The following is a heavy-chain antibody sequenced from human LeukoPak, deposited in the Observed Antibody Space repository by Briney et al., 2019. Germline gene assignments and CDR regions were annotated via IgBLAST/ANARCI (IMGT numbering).Heavy chain of an antibody. CDR1: GFTFNNYA. CDR2: ISYGGSNK. D-gene: IGHD4-11*01. Sequence: GRSLRLSCAASGFTFNNYAMHWVRQAPGKGLEWVAVISYGGSNKFYADSVMGRFTISRDNSKNTLYLQMNSLRAEDTAVYFCARDPQYHAFDIWGQGTMVTVSS. V-gene: IGHV3-30-3*01. J-gene: IGHJ3*02. CDR3: ARDPQYHAFDI.